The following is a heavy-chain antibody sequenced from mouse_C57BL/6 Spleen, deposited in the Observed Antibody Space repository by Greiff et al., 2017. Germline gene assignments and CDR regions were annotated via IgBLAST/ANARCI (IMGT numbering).Heavy chain of an antibody. CDR1: GYTFTDYN. CDR2: INPNNGGT. V-gene: IGHV1-22*01. CDR3: ARNYGSSLYAMDY. D-gene: IGHD1-1*01. Sequence: EVQLQQSGPELVKPGASVKMSCKASGYTFTDYNMHWVKQSHGKSLEWIGYINPNNGGTSYNQKFKGKATLTVNKSSSTAYMELRSLTSEDSAVYYCARNYGSSLYAMDYWGQGTSVTVSS. J-gene: IGHJ4*01.